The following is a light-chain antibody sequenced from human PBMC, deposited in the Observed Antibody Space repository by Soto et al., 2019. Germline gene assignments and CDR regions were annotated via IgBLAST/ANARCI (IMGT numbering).Light chain of an antibody. CDR3: QQRNSYPIT. V-gene: IGKV1-5*03. CDR2: KAS. Sequence: DIQMTQSPSTLSASVGDRVTITCRASQSISSWLAWYQQKPGKAPKLLIYKASTLKSGVPSRFSGSGSGTEFTLTISSLQPEDFATYYCQQRNSYPITFGQGTRLEIK. CDR1: QSISSW. J-gene: IGKJ5*01.